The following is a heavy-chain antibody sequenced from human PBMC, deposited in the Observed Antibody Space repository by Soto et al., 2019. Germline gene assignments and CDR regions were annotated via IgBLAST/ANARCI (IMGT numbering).Heavy chain of an antibody. D-gene: IGHD3-22*01. J-gene: IGHJ4*02. CDR2: IISSGSFI. CDR3: ARVADYYDSSGYLPVVD. Sequence: EVQLVESGGGLVKPGGSLTLSCAASGFSFSNDNMNWIRQAPGKGLEWVSSIISSGSFIYYADSVKGRFIISRDNAKNSLYLQMNSLRAEDTALYYCARVADYYDSSGYLPVVDWGQGTLVTVSS. CDR1: GFSFSNDN. V-gene: IGHV3-21*01.